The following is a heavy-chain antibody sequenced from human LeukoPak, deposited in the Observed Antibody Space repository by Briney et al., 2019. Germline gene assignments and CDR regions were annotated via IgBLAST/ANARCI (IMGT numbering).Heavy chain of an antibody. J-gene: IGHJ4*02. D-gene: IGHD6-19*01. V-gene: IGHV3-30*02. CDR2: IRYDGSNK. CDR1: GFTFSSDG. CDR3: ARLTSSSGWSPDY. Sequence: GGSLRLSCAASGFTFSSDGMHWVRQAPGKGLEWVAFIRYDGSNKYYADSVKGRFTISRDNSKNTLYLQMNSLRAEDTAVYYCARLTSSSGWSPDYWGQGTLVTVSS.